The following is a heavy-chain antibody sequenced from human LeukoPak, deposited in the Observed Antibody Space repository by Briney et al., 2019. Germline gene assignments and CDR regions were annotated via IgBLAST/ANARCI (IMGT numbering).Heavy chain of an antibody. V-gene: IGHV1-18*01. CDR1: GYTFTSYG. Sequence: ASVKVSCKASGYTFTSYGISWVRQAPGQGLEWMGWISAYNGNTNYAQKLQGRVTMTTDTSTSTAYMELRRLRSADTAVYYCARGYCSGGSCYFDYWGQGTLVTVSS. D-gene: IGHD2-15*01. J-gene: IGHJ4*02. CDR3: ARGYCSGGSCYFDY. CDR2: ISAYNGNT.